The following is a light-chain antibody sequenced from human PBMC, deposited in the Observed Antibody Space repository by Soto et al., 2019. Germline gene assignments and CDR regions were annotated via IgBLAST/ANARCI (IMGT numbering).Light chain of an antibody. J-gene: IGLJ3*02. CDR1: SGHSSYI. Sequence: QSVLTQSSSASASLGSSVKLTCTLRSGHSSYIIAWHQQEPGKAPRYLMKLEGSGSYNKGSGVPDRFSGSSSGADRYLTISNRQCEDYADYCCEALDSSTHAVFGVGTQLTVL. CDR2: LEGSGSY. CDR3: EALDSSTHAV. V-gene: IGLV4-60*02.